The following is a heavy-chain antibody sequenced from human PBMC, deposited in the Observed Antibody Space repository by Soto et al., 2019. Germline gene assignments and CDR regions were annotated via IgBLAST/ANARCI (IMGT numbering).Heavy chain of an antibody. D-gene: IGHD2-2*01. CDR2: IDTSGHST. J-gene: IGHJ4*01. V-gene: IGHV3-74*01. Sequence: RGESLKISCEASGFVFTNFWMHWVRHVPGKGLVWVARIDTSGHSTNYAESVKGRFTISRDNAKNTVSLQMNSLRVEDTGVYYCAKDSCYFCLWSKGSQVTTSS. CDR1: GFVFTNFW. CDR3: AKDSCYFCL.